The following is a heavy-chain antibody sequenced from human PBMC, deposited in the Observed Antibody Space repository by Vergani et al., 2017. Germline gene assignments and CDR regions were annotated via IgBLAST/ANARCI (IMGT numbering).Heavy chain of an antibody. V-gene: IGHV1-69*01. CDR1: GGTFSSYA. Sequence: QVQLVQSGAEVKKPGSSVKVSCKASGGTFSSYAISWVRQAPGQGLEWMGGIIPIFGTANYAQKFQGRVTITADESTSTAYMELSSLRSEDTAVYYCARGDXTNGVCYTGYYYYYMDVWGKGTTVTVSS. D-gene: IGHD2-8*01. J-gene: IGHJ6*03. CDR3: ARGDXTNGVCYTGYYYYYMDV. CDR2: IIPIFGTA.